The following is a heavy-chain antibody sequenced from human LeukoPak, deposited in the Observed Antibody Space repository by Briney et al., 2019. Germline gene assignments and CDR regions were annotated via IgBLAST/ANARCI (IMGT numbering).Heavy chain of an antibody. V-gene: IGHV1-69*04. CDR1: GGTFSSYA. J-gene: IGHJ4*02. CDR3: ARVSDFWSGIDY. Sequence: SVKVSCKASGGTFSSYAISWVRQAPGQGLEWMGRIIPILGIANYAQRFQGRVTITADKSTSTAYMELSSLRSEDTAVYYCARVSDFWSGIDYWGQGTLVTVSS. D-gene: IGHD3-3*01. CDR2: IIPILGIA.